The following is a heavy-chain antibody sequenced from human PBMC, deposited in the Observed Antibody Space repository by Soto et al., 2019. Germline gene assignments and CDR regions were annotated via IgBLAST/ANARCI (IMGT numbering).Heavy chain of an antibody. Sequence: QVQLVQSGAEVKKPGDSVKVSCKASGYTFIRYGITWVRQDPGQGLEWMGWINAYKGNTNYSQKLKGRVTMTTDTAKRIAYRELRSLRTDGTAVYFCAGGAVITGGDYWGQGTPVTVSS. J-gene: IGHJ4*02. CDR2: INAYKGNT. CDR3: AGGAVITGGDY. V-gene: IGHV1-18*01. CDR1: GYTFIRYG. D-gene: IGHD3-16*01.